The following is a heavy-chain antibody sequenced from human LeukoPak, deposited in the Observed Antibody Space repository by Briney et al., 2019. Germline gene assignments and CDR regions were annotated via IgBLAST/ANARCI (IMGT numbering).Heavy chain of an antibody. CDR2: ISGSGSGT. Sequence: HPGGSLRLSCAASGFAFSSYAMSWVRQAPRKGLEWVSDISGSGSGTNYADTVKGRFTISRDNSKNTLCLQMNSLRVEDTAVYYCARRWGGYDSPFNYWGQGALPTVSS. CDR3: ARRWGGYDSPFNY. V-gene: IGHV3-23*01. CDR1: GFAFSSYA. J-gene: IGHJ4*02. D-gene: IGHD5-12*01.